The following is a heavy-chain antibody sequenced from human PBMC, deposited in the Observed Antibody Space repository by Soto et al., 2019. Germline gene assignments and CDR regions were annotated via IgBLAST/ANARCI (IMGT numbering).Heavy chain of an antibody. CDR1: GFTFSGFD. J-gene: IGHJ4*02. V-gene: IGHV3-23*01. Sequence: EVHLLESGGGLVQPGGSLRLSCAASGFTFSGFDMSWVRHAPGKGLEWVSAIGSRGDSTYYADSVKGRFTISRDNSKNTLYQQMNSLRAEDTAVYYCAKDLIYGYNSGRPFDSWGQGTLVNVSS. D-gene: IGHD6-19*01. CDR2: IGSRGDST. CDR3: AKDLIYGYNSGRPFDS.